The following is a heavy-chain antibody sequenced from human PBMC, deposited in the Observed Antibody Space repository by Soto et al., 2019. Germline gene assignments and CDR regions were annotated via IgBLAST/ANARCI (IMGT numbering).Heavy chain of an antibody. CDR3: ARGDPLLWFGEKVYYGMDV. CDR1: GRSISSSSYY. V-gene: IGHV4-61*05. D-gene: IGHD3-10*01. CDR2: IFYSGSS. J-gene: IGHJ6*02. Sequence: TSETLSLTCTVSGRSISSSSYYWGWIRQPPGKVLLWIVFIFYSGSSNYNPSLKSRVIISVDMSKNQFSLMLSSVTAADTAVYYCARGDPLLWFGEKVYYGMDVWGQGTTVTVS.